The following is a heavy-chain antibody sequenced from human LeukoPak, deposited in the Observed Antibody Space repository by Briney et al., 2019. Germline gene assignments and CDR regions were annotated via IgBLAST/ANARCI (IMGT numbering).Heavy chain of an antibody. D-gene: IGHD2-2*01. Sequence: PGGSLRLSWAAAGLTFDEYGIRWVRQAPGRGREWVSGISWNGGSISYADSVKGRFTISRDNAKNSLCLQRNSLIADHMSLYFCTKDRSYASGAFDIWGQGTMHTVSS. CDR2: ISWNGGSI. CDR3: TKDRSYASGAFDI. V-gene: IGHV3-9*03. J-gene: IGHJ3*02. CDR1: GLTFDEYG.